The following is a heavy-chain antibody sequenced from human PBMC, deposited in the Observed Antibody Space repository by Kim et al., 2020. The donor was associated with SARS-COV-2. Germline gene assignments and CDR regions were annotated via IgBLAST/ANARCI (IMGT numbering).Heavy chain of an antibody. D-gene: IGHD3-22*01. Sequence: GGSLRLSCAASGFTFSSYAMSWVRQAPGKGLEWVSAISGSGGSTYYADSVKGRFTISRDNSKNTLYLQMNSLRAEDTAVYYCAKDYTEVLDYYDSSGYFPSPVGYWGQGTLVTVSS. CDR1: GFTFSSYA. CDR3: AKDYTEVLDYYDSSGYFPSPVGY. V-gene: IGHV3-23*01. CDR2: ISGSGGST. J-gene: IGHJ4*02.